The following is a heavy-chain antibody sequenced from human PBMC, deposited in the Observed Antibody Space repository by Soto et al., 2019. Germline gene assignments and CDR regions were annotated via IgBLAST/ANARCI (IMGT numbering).Heavy chain of an antibody. CDR3: ARLVVAATSTRWFDP. V-gene: IGHV4-34*01. D-gene: IGHD2-15*01. CDR2: INHSGST. J-gene: IGHJ5*02. Sequence: SATLSLTCAVYGGSFSGYYWSWIRQPPGKGLEWIGEINHSGSTNYNPSLKSRVTISVDTSKNQFSLKLSSVTAADTAVYYCARLVVAATSTRWFDPWGQGTLVTVSS. CDR1: GGSFSGYY.